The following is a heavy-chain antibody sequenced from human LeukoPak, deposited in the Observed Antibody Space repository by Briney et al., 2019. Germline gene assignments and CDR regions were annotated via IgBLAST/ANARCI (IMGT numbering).Heavy chain of an antibody. CDR3: ARDRGYTFDY. J-gene: IGHJ4*02. CDR1: GFAFNTYW. D-gene: IGHD3-22*01. CDR2: IKSDGSDT. Sequence: GESLRLSCAASGFAFNTYWMHWVRQAPGKGLVWVSRIKSDGSDTTYTDSVKGRFTISRDNAKNTLYLQMNSLSAEDTAMYFCARDRGYTFDYWGQGALVTVSS. V-gene: IGHV3-74*01.